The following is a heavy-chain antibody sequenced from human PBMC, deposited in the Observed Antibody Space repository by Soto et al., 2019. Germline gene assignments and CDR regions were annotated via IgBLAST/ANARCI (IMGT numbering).Heavy chain of an antibody. CDR2: IWYDGSNK. Sequence: PGGSLRLSCAASGFTFSSCGMHWVRQAPGKGLEWVAVIWYDGSNKYYADSVKGRFTISRDNSKNTLYLQMNSLRAEDTAVYYCARDLSSGYDWYFDYWGQGTLVTVSS. J-gene: IGHJ4*02. CDR1: GFTFSSCG. D-gene: IGHD5-12*01. V-gene: IGHV3-33*01. CDR3: ARDLSSGYDWYFDY.